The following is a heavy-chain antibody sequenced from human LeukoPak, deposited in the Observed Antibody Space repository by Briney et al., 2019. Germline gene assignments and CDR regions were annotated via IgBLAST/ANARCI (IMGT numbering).Heavy chain of an antibody. CDR1: GGSISSYY. V-gene: IGHV4-59*01. Sequence: SETLSLTCTVSGGSISSYYWSWIRQPPGPGLEWIGYIYYSGSTNYNPSLKSRVTISVYTSKNQFSLKLSSVTAADTAVYYCARDRLEYSSSSDAFDIWGQGTMVTVSS. J-gene: IGHJ3*02. D-gene: IGHD6-6*01. CDR2: IYYSGST. CDR3: ARDRLEYSSSSDAFDI.